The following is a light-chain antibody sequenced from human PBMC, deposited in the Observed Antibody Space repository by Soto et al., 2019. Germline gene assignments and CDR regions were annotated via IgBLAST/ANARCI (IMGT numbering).Light chain of an antibody. V-gene: IGKV3-15*01. Sequence: EIVMTQSPDTLSVSPGERATLTCRAGQGVTTNLAWYQQKPGQAPRLLIYGTSTRVTGIPARFSGSGSGTEFTLTISSLQSEDFAVYYCQQYYNWPLTFGGGTKVDIE. CDR2: GTS. CDR1: QGVTTN. CDR3: QQYYNWPLT. J-gene: IGKJ4*01.